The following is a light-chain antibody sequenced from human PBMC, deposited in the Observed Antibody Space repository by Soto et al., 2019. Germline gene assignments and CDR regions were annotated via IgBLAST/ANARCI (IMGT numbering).Light chain of an antibody. Sequence: EIVLPRSPGTISFSPVEISQLSLLCSQSVSSSYLAWYQQNPGQAPRLLIYGASSRATGIPDRFSGSGSGTDFTLTISRLEPEDFAVYYCQKYGSSPLTCGGGTTGDIK. V-gene: IGKV3-20*01. CDR3: QKYGSSPLT. J-gene: IGKJ4*01. CDR1: QSVSSSY. CDR2: GAS.